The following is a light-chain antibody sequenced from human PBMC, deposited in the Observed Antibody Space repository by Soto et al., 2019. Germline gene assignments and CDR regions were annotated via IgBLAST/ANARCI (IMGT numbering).Light chain of an antibody. V-gene: IGKV3-20*01. Sequence: EIVLTQSPGTLPLSPGERATLSCRASQSVSSSYFAWYQQKPGQAPRLLIYGASSRATCITDRFSVSGSGTDFTLAICRLEPEDFAVYYCQQYCSSPQTFGEGTKVEIK. CDR2: GAS. CDR3: QQYCSSPQT. J-gene: IGKJ1*01. CDR1: QSVSSSY.